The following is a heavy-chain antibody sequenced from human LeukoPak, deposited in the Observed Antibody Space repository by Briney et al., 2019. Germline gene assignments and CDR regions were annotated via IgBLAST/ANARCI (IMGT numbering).Heavy chain of an antibody. CDR3: ARGVKWSYYYYYMDV. J-gene: IGHJ6*03. D-gene: IGHD1-26*01. CDR2: MNSNSGNT. Sequence: ASVKVSCKASGYTFTSYDINWVRQATGQGLEWMGWMNSNSGNTGYAQKFQGRVTITRNTSISTAYMELSSLRSEDTAVYYCARGVKWSYYYYYMDVWGKGTTVTVSS. CDR1: GYTFTSYD. V-gene: IGHV1-8*03.